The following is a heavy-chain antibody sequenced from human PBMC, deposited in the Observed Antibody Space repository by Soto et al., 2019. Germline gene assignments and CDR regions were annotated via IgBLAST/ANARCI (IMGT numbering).Heavy chain of an antibody. CDR1: GFTFSGYS. CDR2: ISSDGSNK. CDR3: AKVKNLGLNYYYGMDV. V-gene: IGHV3-30*18. Sequence: QVQLVESWGGGVQPGKSLRLSCAASGFTFSGYSMHWVRQAPGKGLEWVAVISSDGSNKYYADSVKGRFTISRDNSRNTLYLQMNSLRVEDTAVYYCAKVKNLGLNYYYGMDVWGQGTTVTVSS. J-gene: IGHJ6*02. D-gene: IGHD1-26*01.